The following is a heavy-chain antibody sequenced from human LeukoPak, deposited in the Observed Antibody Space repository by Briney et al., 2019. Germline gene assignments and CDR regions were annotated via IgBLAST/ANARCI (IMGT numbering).Heavy chain of an antibody. J-gene: IGHJ3*02. Sequence: GSLRLSCAASGFTFSSYAMHGVRQAPGKGLEWVAAISYDGSNKYSADSVKGRFTISRDNSKNTLYLQMSSLRADDTALYYCAGVDAAMPDAFDIWGQGTTVTVSS. CDR1: GFTFSSYA. CDR3: AGVDAAMPDAFDI. D-gene: IGHD5-18*01. V-gene: IGHV3-30*04. CDR2: ISYDGSNK.